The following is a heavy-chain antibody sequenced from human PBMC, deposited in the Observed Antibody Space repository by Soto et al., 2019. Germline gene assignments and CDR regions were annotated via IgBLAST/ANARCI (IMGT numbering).Heavy chain of an antibody. J-gene: IGHJ6*02. CDR1: GFTFSSYS. CDR2: ISSSSSYI. D-gene: IGHD6-6*01. V-gene: IGHV3-21*01. Sequence: GGSLRLSCAASGFTFSSYSMNWVRQAPGKGLEWVSSISSSSSYIYYADSVKGRFTISRDNAKNSLYLQMNSLRAEDTAVYYCARDRGSSRPYYYYGMDVWGQGTTVTVSS. CDR3: ARDRGSSRPYYYYGMDV.